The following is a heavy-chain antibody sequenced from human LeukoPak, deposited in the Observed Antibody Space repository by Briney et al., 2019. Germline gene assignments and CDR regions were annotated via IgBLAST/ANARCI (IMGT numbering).Heavy chain of an antibody. CDR3: ARALHSGSYFLDY. V-gene: IGHV4-34*01. J-gene: IGHJ4*02. CDR2: ISHSGST. D-gene: IGHD1-26*01. CDR1: GFTFRSYA. Sequence: PGGSLRLSCAASGFTFRSYAMSWVRQLPGKGLEWLGEISHSGSTNYNPSLKSRLNMSVDTSTNQFSLSLSSVTAADTAVYYCARALHSGSYFLDYWGQGTLVTVSS.